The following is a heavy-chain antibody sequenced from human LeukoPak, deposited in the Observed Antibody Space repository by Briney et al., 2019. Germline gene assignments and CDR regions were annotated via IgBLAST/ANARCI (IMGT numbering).Heavy chain of an antibody. CDR1: GYSITSAYY. Sequence: SETLSLTCTVSGYSITSAYYWGWIRQPAGKGLEWIGRIYTSGSTNYNPSLKSRVTMSVDTSKNQFSLKLSSVTAADTAVYYCAREGDSRVRGVIIINWFDPWGQGTLVTVSS. CDR3: AREGDSRVRGVIIINWFDP. V-gene: IGHV4-4*07. D-gene: IGHD3-10*01. CDR2: IYTSGST. J-gene: IGHJ5*02.